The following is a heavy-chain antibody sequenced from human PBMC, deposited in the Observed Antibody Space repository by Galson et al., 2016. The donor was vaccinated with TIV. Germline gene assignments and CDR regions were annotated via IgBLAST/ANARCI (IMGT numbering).Heavy chain of an antibody. J-gene: IGHJ4*02. D-gene: IGHD5-18*01. Sequence: LSLTCAVSGYSISRGFYWAWIRQPPGKGLEWMGTIYHGGSTYFNPSLKSRVAISVDTSKNQFSLKLTSVTASDTAVYYCARGTGFSYGFWYWGQGTLVTVSS. CDR2: IYHGGST. CDR3: ARGTGFSYGFWY. V-gene: IGHV4-38-2*01. CDR1: GYSISRGFY.